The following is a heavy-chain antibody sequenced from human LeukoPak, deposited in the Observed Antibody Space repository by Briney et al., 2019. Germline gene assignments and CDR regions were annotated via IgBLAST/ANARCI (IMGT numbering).Heavy chain of an antibody. Sequence: ASVKVSCKASGGTFSSYAISWVRQAPGQGLEWMGRIIPIFGTANYAQKFQGRVTITTDESTSTAYMELSSLRSEDTAVHYCAAEKRYFDWLSGDYWGQGTLVTVSS. CDR1: GGTFSSYA. J-gene: IGHJ4*02. CDR3: AAEKRYFDWLSGDY. V-gene: IGHV1-69*05. D-gene: IGHD3-9*01. CDR2: IIPIFGTA.